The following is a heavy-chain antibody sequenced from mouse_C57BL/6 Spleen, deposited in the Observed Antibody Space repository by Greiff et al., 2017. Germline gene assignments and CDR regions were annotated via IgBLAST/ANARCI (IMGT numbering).Heavy chain of an antibody. J-gene: IGHJ3*01. CDR3: TTGSNYIAFAY. Sequence: VQLQQSGAELVRPGASVKLSCTASGFNIKDDYMHWVKQRPEQGLEWIGWIDPENGDTEYASKFQGKATITADTSSNTAYLQLSSLTSEDTAVYYCTTGSNYIAFAYWGQGTLVTVSA. V-gene: IGHV14-4*01. CDR1: GFNIKDDY. D-gene: IGHD2-5*01. CDR2: IDPENGDT.